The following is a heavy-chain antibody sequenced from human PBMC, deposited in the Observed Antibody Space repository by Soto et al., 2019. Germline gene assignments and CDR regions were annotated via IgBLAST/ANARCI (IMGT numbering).Heavy chain of an antibody. CDR2: IKQDGSEK. D-gene: IGHD2-15*01. CDR1: GFTFSSYW. J-gene: IGHJ6*03. V-gene: IGHV3-7*01. CDR3: ARASGYCSGGSCYSGYYYYYMDV. Sequence: GGSLRLSCAASGFTFSSYWMSWVRQAPGKGLEWVANIKQDGSEKYYVDSVKGRFTISRDNAKNSLYLQMNSLRAEDTAVYYCARASGYCSGGSCYSGYYYYYMDVWGKGTTVTVSS.